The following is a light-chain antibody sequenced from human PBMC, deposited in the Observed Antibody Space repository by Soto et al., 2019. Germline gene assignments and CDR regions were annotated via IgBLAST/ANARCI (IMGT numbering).Light chain of an antibody. J-gene: IGLJ3*02. Sequence: SYELTQPPSVSVAPGKSARITCGGNNIGSKSVHWYQQKPGQAPVLVIYYDSDRPSGIPERFSGSNSGNTATLTISRVEAGDEAAYYCQVWDSSSARVFGGGTKLTVL. CDR1: NIGSKS. CDR3: QVWDSSSARV. CDR2: YDS. V-gene: IGLV3-21*04.